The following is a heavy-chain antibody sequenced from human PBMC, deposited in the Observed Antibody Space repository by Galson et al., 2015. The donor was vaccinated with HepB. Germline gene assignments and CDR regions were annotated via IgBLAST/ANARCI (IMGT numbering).Heavy chain of an antibody. CDR3: ARAPRPYYYDSSGHDY. D-gene: IGHD3-22*01. V-gene: IGHV3-21*01. Sequence: SLRLSCAASGFTFSSYSMNWVRQAPGKGLEWVSSISSSSSYIYYADSVKGRFTISRDNAKNSLYLQMNSLRAEDTAVYYCARAPRPYYYDSSGHDYWGQGTLVTVSS. CDR2: ISSSSSYI. CDR1: GFTFSSYS. J-gene: IGHJ4*02.